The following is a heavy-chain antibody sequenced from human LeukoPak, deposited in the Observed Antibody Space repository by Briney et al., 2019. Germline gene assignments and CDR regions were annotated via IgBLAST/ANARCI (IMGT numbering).Heavy chain of an antibody. Sequence: GGSLRLFCAASGFTFSSYGMHWVRQAPGKGLEWVAVISYDGSNKYYADSVKGRFTISRDNSKNTLYLQMNSLRAEDTAVYYCAKVGVYDSSGYSNFDYWGQGTLVTVSS. CDR1: GFTFSSYG. J-gene: IGHJ4*02. D-gene: IGHD3-22*01. CDR3: AKVGVYDSSGYSNFDY. CDR2: ISYDGSNK. V-gene: IGHV3-30*18.